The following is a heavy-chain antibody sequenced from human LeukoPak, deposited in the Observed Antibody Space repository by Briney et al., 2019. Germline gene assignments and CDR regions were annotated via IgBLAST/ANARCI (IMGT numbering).Heavy chain of an antibody. CDR1: GGXISTYY. Sequence: SETLSLTCTVSGGXISTYYWSWIRQPPGKGLEWIGSMYYSGRTNYKPSLKSRVTISVDTSKNQFSLKLSSVTAADTAVYYCARHAYYYDRSGSYEAFDIWGQGTMVTVSS. J-gene: IGHJ3*02. D-gene: IGHD3-22*01. CDR3: ARHAYYYDRSGSYEAFDI. CDR2: MYYSGRT. V-gene: IGHV4-59*08.